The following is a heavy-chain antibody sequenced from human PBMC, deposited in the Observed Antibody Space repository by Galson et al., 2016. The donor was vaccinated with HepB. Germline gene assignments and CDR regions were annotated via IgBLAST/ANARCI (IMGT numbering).Heavy chain of an antibody. Sequence: SLRLSCAASGFTFNTSAMSWVRQAPGKGLEWVSVITGSGGRTDYADSVKGRFTVARDNSKNTLFLQMTSLRADDTAVYYCAKASSPGYYYGMDVWGQGTTVTVSS. D-gene: IGHD6-13*01. CDR2: ITGSGGRT. CDR1: GFTFNTSA. J-gene: IGHJ6*02. CDR3: AKASSPGYYYGMDV. V-gene: IGHV3-23*01.